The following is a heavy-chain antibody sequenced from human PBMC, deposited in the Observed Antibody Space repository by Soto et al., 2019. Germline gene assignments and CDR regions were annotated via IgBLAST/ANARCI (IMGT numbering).Heavy chain of an antibody. J-gene: IGHJ3*02. V-gene: IGHV4-39*01. CDR2: IYYSGST. Sequence: QLQLQESGPGLVKPSETLSLTCTVSGGSISSSSYYWGWIRQPPGKGLEWIGSIYYSGSTYYNPSLKSRVTISVDTSKNQFSLKLSSVTAADTAVYYCARQSPNFDWLLGDAFDIWGQGTMVTVSS. CDR1: GGSISSSSYY. D-gene: IGHD3-9*01. CDR3: ARQSPNFDWLLGDAFDI.